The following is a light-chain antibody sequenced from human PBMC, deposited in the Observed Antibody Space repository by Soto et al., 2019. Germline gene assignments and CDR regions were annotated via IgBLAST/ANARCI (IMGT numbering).Light chain of an antibody. CDR3: KQYNSYST. CDR1: QSISSW. CDR2: KAS. J-gene: IGKJ5*01. Sequence: DIQMTQSPSTLSASVGDRVTITCRASQSISSWLAWYQQKPGKAPKLLIYKASSLESGVPSRFSGSGSGTEFTLTISRLQPDDFATYYCKQYNSYSTFGQGTRLEIK. V-gene: IGKV1-5*03.